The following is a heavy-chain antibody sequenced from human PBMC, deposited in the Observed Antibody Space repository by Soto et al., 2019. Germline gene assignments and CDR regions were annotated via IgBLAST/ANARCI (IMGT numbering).Heavy chain of an antibody. V-gene: IGHV1-69*01. CDR1: GATFSNYA. J-gene: IGHJ4*02. D-gene: IGHD2-2*01. CDR2: IIPIFGTP. Sequence: QVQLVQSGAEVKKPGSSVKVSCKASGATFSNYAFSWVRQAPGQGPEWMGGIIPIFGTPNYAQNFQARLTIIADESTSTTYMELSSLRSEDTAVYYCARADCSSTSCYSAYYFDYWGQGTLVTVSS. CDR3: ARADCSSTSCYSAYYFDY.